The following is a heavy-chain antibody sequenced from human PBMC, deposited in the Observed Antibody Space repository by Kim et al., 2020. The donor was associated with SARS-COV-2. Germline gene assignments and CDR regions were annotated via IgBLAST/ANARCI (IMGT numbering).Heavy chain of an antibody. Sequence: GGSLRLSCAASGFTFSSYAMHWVRQAPGKGLEWVAGICGGGDSTDYADSVKGRFTISRDNSKNTLYLQMNSLGGEDTAVYYCAESRGYRRMHYFQHWGQGTLLTLSS. CDR1: GFTFSSYA. J-gene: IGHJ1*01. CDR3: AESRGYRRMHYFQH. CDR2: ICGGGDST. V-gene: IGHV3-33*01. D-gene: IGHD3-22*01.